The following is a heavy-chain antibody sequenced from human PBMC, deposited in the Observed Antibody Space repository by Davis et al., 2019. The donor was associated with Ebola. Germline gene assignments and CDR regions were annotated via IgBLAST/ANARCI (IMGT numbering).Heavy chain of an antibody. CDR3: ARDGDPYCLRGVCYEY. CDR2: INANTGGT. V-gene: IGHV1-2*04. J-gene: IGHJ4*02. CDR1: GYSLTGYY. D-gene: IGHD2-8*02. Sequence: AASVKVSCKASGYSLTGYYLHWLRLAPGQGLEWMGWINANTGGTRYAQKFQGWVILTRDTSISTAYMELYRLRSNDTAVYYCARDGDPYCLRGVCYEYWGQGTLVTVSS.